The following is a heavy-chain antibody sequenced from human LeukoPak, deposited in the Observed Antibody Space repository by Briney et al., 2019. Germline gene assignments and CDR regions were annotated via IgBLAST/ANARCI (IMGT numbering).Heavy chain of an antibody. Sequence: ASVKVSCKASGYTFTSYGISWVRQAPGQGLEWMGWISAYNGNTNYAQKLQGRVTMTTDTSTSTAYMELRSLRSDDTAVYYCARAYYYDSSGSILLLFDYWGQGTLVTVSS. CDR3: ARAYYYDSSGSILLLFDY. D-gene: IGHD3-22*01. V-gene: IGHV1-18*01. CDR1: GYTFTSYG. J-gene: IGHJ4*02. CDR2: ISAYNGNT.